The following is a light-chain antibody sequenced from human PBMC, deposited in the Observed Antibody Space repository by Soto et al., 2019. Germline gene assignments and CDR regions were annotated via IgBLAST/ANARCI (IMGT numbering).Light chain of an antibody. Sequence: QSVLTQPPSVSVAPGQTVTISCTGRDSNIGASYDVHWCQHLPGTAPKLLIYHNNIRPSGVPDRFSGSKSGTSASLAITGLQAEDEAEYYCQSYDISLGGPIFGGGTKVTVL. J-gene: IGLJ2*01. CDR3: QSYDISLGGPI. CDR1: DSNIGASYD. CDR2: HNN. V-gene: IGLV1-40*01.